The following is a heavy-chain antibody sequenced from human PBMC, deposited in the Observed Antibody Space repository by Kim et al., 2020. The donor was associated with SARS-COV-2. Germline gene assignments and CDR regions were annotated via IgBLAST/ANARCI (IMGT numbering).Heavy chain of an antibody. CDR3: ARDRGVKGAFDI. Sequence: SETLSLTCTVSGGSISSGGYYWSWIRQHPGKGLEWIGYIHYSGSTYYNPPYKRRATISVDTSKNQFSLKLSSLTAADSAAYYCARDRGVKGAFDICGQG. CDR1: GGSISSGGYY. J-gene: IGHJ3*02. V-gene: IGHV4-31*03. CDR2: IHYSGST.